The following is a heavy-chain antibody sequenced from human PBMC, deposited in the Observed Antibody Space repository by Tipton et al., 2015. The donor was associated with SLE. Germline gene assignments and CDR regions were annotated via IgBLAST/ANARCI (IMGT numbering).Heavy chain of an antibody. CDR2: IYFSGNT. Sequence: TLSLTCTVSGGSISSSSYYWGWVRQPPGKGLEWIGSIYFSGNTCYNPSLKSRVTISVDTSKNQFSLKLSSVTAADTAMYYCARHFCSGGSCPDAFDIWGQGTVATVSS. CDR3: ARHFCSGGSCPDAFDI. CDR1: GGSISSSSYY. J-gene: IGHJ3*02. D-gene: IGHD2-15*01. V-gene: IGHV4-39*07.